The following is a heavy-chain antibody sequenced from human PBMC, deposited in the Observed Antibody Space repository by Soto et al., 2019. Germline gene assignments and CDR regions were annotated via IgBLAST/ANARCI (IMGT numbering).Heavy chain of an antibody. CDR2: IYWNDDK. CDR1: GFSLSTSGVG. V-gene: IGHV2-5*01. D-gene: IGHD1-26*01. Sequence: SGPTLVKPTQTLTLTCTFSGFSLSTSGVGVGWIRQPPGKALEWLALIYWNDDKRYSPSLKSRLTITKDTSKNQVVLTMTNMDPVDTATYYCAHTSLVGAPGHDAFDIWGQGTMVTVSS. J-gene: IGHJ3*02. CDR3: AHTSLVGAPGHDAFDI.